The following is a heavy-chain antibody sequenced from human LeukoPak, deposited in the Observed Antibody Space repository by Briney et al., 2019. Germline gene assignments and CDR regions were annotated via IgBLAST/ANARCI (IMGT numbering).Heavy chain of an antibody. CDR3: AKDIGPRGQYYFDY. J-gene: IGHJ4*02. CDR1: GFTFSNYC. D-gene: IGHD1-26*01. CDR2: IKQDGSQK. V-gene: IGHV3-7*03. Sequence: GGSLRLSCAASGFTFSNYCMSWVRQAPGKGLEWVVNIKQDGSQKYYVDCVKGRLTISRENAKYSLYLQMNSLRAEDMALYYCAKDIGPRGQYYFDYWGQGALVTVSS.